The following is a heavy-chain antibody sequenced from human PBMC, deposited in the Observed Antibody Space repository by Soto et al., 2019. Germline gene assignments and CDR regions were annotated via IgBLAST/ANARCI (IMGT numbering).Heavy chain of an antibody. D-gene: IGHD6-13*01. CDR2: IIPILGMV. V-gene: IGHV1-69*08. CDR3: ARERGCIAAAELDY. CDR1: RGTFSSYT. J-gene: IGHJ4*02. Sequence: QVQLVQSGAEVKKPGSSVKVSCKASRGTFSSYTISWVRQAPGQGLEWMGRIIPILGMVKYAQKFQGRVTITADKSTNTAYMELSSLRSEDTAAYYCARERGCIAAAELDYWGQGTLVTVSS.